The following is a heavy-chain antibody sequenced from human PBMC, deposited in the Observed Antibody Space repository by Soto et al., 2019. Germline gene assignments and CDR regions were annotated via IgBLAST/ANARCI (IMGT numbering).Heavy chain of an antibody. J-gene: IGHJ4*02. D-gene: IGHD3-10*01. CDR3: ASRVLGYYFDY. CDR1: GGSFSGYY. Sequence: PSETLSLTCAVYGGSFSGYYWSWIRQPPGKGLEWIGEINHSGSTNYNPSLKSRVTISVDTSKNQFSLKLSSVTAADTAVYYCASRVLGYYFDYWGQGTLVTVSS. CDR2: INHSGST. V-gene: IGHV4-34*01.